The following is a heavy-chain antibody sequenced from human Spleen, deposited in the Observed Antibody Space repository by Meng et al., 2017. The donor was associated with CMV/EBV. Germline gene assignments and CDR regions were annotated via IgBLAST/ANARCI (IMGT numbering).Heavy chain of an antibody. Sequence: QGQRVGSGGGVVQPGRSLGLSCAASGFTFSSYAMHWVRQAPGKGLEWVAVISYDGSNKYYADSVKGRFTISRDNSKNTLYLQMNSLRAEDTAVYYCAAAFTVTRSFDLWGRGTLVTVSS. V-gene: IGHV3-30-3*01. CDR3: AAAFTVTRSFDL. CDR1: GFTFSSYA. J-gene: IGHJ2*01. D-gene: IGHD4-17*01. CDR2: ISYDGSNK.